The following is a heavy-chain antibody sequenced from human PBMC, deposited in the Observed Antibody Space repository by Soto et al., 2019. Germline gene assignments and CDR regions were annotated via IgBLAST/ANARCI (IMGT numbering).Heavy chain of an antibody. V-gene: IGHV4-59*01. D-gene: IGHD1-7*01. J-gene: IGHJ3*02. CDR2: IYYSGST. CDR3: ARNYGHAFDI. Sequence: SETLSLTCTVSGGSISSYCWSWIRQPPGKGLEWIGYIYYSGSTNYNPSLKSRVTISVDTSKNQFSLKLSSVTAADTAVYYCARNYGHAFDIWGQGTMVTVSS. CDR1: GGSISSYC.